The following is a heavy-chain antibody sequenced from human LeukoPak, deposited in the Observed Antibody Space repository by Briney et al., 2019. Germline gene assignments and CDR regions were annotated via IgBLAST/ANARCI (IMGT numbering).Heavy chain of an antibody. CDR3: ARGGIALRGYYYYYYGMDV. CDR1: GFTFSSYA. J-gene: IGHJ6*02. Sequence: QPGRSLRLSCAASGFTFSSYAMHWVRQAPGKGLEWVAVISYDGSNKYYADSVKGRFTISRDNSKNTLYLQMNSLRAEDTAVYYCARGGIALRGYYYYYYGMDVWGQGTTVTVSS. V-gene: IGHV3-30*04. D-gene: IGHD4-17*01. CDR2: ISYDGSNK.